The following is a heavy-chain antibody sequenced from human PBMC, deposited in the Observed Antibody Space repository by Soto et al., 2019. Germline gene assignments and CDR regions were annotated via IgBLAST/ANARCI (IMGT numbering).Heavy chain of an antibody. D-gene: IGHD3-3*01. V-gene: IGHV3-15*01. J-gene: IGHJ6*02. CDR2: IKSKTDGGTT. CDR1: GFTFSSAW. CDR3: TTTITISTGYGMDV. Sequence: PGGSLRLSCAASGFTFSSAWMSWVRQAPGKGLEWVGRIKSKTDGGTTDYAAPVKGRFTISRDDSKNTLYLQMNSLKTEDTAVYYCTTTITISTGYGMDVWGQGTTVTVSS.